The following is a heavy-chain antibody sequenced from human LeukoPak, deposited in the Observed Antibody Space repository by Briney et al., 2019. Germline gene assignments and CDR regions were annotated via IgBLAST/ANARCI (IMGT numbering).Heavy chain of an antibody. Sequence: GGSLRLSCAASGFTFSSYGMHWVRQAPGKGLEWVAVISYDGSNKYYADSVKGRFTISRDNSKNTLYLQMNSLRAEDTAVYYCAKMWIGFDPWGHGTLVTVSS. CDR3: AKMWIGFDP. D-gene: IGHD5-12*01. J-gene: IGHJ5*02. V-gene: IGHV3-30*18. CDR1: GFTFSSYG. CDR2: ISYDGSNK.